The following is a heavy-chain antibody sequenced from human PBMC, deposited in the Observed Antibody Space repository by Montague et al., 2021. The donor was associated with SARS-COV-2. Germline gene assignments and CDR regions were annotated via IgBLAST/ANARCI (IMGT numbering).Heavy chain of an antibody. V-gene: IGHV4-39*01. J-gene: IGHJ6*03. CDR1: GGSISGSNYY. D-gene: IGHD3-3*01. Sequence: SETLSLTCTVSGGSISGSNYYWGWIRQPPGNGLEWIGTIHYSGSTYYKPSLKSRVTTSLDTSKNQFSLKLSSVTAADTAVYYCARGDFGVVIIPYYYYYMDVWGKGTTVTVSS. CDR3: ARGDFGVVIIPYYYYYMDV. CDR2: IHYSGST.